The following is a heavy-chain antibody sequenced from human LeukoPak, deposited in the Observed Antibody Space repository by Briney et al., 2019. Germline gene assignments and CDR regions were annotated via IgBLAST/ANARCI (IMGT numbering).Heavy chain of an antibody. J-gene: IGHJ4*02. Sequence: SETLSLTCTVSGGSITSHYWSWIRQPPGKGLEWLGYIDHSGSTNYNPSLTSRVTISVDTSKNQFSLKLTYVTAADTAVYYCARDPSGYDYYFDYWGQGSLVTVSS. V-gene: IGHV4-59*11. CDR3: ARDPSGYDYYFDY. D-gene: IGHD5-12*01. CDR2: IDHSGST. CDR1: GGSITSHY.